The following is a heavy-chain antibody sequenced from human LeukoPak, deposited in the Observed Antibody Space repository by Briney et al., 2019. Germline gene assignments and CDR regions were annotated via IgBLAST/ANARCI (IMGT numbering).Heavy chain of an antibody. D-gene: IGHD3-16*01. CDR3: ARDLGKGTPMLTGGLGY. Sequence: GGSLRLSCAASGFTFSSYAMSWVRQAPGKGLEWVSAISGSGGSTYYADSVKGRFTISRDNSKNTLYLQMNSLRAEDTAVYYCARDLGKGTPMLTGGLGYWGQGTLVIVSS. CDR1: GFTFSSYA. V-gene: IGHV3-23*01. J-gene: IGHJ4*02. CDR2: ISGSGGST.